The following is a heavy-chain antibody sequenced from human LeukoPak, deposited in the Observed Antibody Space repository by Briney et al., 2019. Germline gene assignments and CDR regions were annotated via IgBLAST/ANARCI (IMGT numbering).Heavy chain of an antibody. Sequence: ASVKVSCKASGYTFTSYGISWVRQAPGQGLEWMGWISAYNGNTNYAQKLQGRVTMTTDTSTSTAYMELRSLRSDDTAVYYCAGGSTHLYYYGMDVWGQGTTVTVSS. D-gene: IGHD3-16*01. J-gene: IGHJ6*02. CDR2: ISAYNGNT. CDR1: GYTFTSYG. V-gene: IGHV1-18*01. CDR3: AGGSTHLYYYGMDV.